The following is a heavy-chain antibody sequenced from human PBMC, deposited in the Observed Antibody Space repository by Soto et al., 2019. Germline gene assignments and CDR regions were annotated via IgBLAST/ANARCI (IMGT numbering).Heavy chain of an antibody. J-gene: IGHJ6*02. V-gene: IGHV4-59*01. CDR2: IYYSGST. D-gene: IGHD3-22*01. CDR1: GGSISSYY. CDR3: ASLTYYYDSSGYFPDGYYGMDV. Sequence: SETLSLTCFVSGGSISSYYWSWIRQPPGKGLEWIGYIYYSGSTNYNPSLKSRVTISVDTSKNQFSLKLSSVTAADTAVYYCASLTYYYDSSGYFPDGYYGMDVWGQGTTVTVSS.